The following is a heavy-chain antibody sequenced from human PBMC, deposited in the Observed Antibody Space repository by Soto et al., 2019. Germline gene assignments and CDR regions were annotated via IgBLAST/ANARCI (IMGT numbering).Heavy chain of an antibody. CDR2: INPSGGST. CDR1: GYRFPIYY. D-gene: IGHD2-15*01. J-gene: IGHJ4*02. V-gene: IGHV1-46*03. CDR3: ARSVVVAPFDY. Sequence: ALVQVSCKASGYRFPIYYMHWGRQAPGQGLEWMGIINPSGGSTSYAQKFQGRVTMTRDTSTSTVYMELSSLRSEDTAVYYCARSVVVAPFDYWGQGTLVTVSS.